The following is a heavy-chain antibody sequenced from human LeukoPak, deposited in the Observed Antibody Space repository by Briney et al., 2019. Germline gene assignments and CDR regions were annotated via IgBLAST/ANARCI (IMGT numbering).Heavy chain of an antibody. J-gene: IGHJ4*02. CDR3: AGTDYDFWSGYPNDFDY. CDR1: GFTFSSYA. D-gene: IGHD3-3*01. V-gene: IGHV3-23*01. CDR2: ISGSGGST. Sequence: PGGSLRLSCAASGFTFSSYAMSWVRQAPGKGLEWVSAISGSGGSTYYADSVKGRFTISRDNSKNTLYLQMNSLRAEDTAVYYCAGTDYDFWSGYPNDFDYWGQGTLVTVSS.